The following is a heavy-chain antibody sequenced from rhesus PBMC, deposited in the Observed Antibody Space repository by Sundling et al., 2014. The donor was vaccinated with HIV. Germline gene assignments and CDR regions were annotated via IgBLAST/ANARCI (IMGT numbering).Heavy chain of an antibody. Sequence: QVQLQESGPGLVKPSETLSLTCTVSGASMSSYWWSWIRQSPGTGLEWIGGIFGSGVNTKYNPSLPSRVTISIDTSKKQFSLKLTSVTAADTAVYYCARHRGYCTSGSCYVLDCDVWGQGALVTVSS. CDR2: IFGSGVNT. D-gene: IGHD2-2*01. CDR1: GASMSSYW. CDR3: ARHRGYCTSGSCYVLDCDV. J-gene: IGHJ1*01. V-gene: IGHV4-93*02.